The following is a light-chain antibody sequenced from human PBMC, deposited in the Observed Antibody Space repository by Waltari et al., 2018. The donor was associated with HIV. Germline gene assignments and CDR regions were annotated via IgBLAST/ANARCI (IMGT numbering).Light chain of an antibody. CDR1: SSNIGAGYD. Sequence: QSALTQPPSVSGAPGQRVTISCTGGSSNIGAGYDVHWYQQLPGRAPKLLIYANTNRPSGAPDRFSGSKSGTSASLASTGLQAGDEADYYCQSYDSSLSGRVFGGGTKLTVL. J-gene: IGLJ2*01. V-gene: IGLV1-40*01. CDR2: ANT. CDR3: QSYDSSLSGRV.